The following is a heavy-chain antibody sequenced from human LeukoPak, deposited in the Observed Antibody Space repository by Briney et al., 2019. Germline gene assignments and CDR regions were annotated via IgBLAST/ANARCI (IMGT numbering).Heavy chain of an antibody. J-gene: IGHJ4*02. CDR2: VHLDGKT. D-gene: IGHD6-25*01. V-gene: IGHV4-4*02. CDR1: GGSVSSTNW. CDR3: AREGGFYRPLDY. Sequence: SETLSLTCGVSGGSVSSTNWWTWIRQPPGKGLEWIGEVHLDGKTNFNPSLKSRLTMSVDLSENHVSLKLTSVTAADTAVYYCAREGGFYRPLDYSGQGTLVTVSS.